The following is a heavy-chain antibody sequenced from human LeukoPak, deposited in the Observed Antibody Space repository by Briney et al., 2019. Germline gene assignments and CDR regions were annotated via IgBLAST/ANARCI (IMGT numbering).Heavy chain of an antibody. CDR2: IYHSEST. CDR3: AALDRVRLAFDY. CDR1: AYSISSGYY. V-gene: IGHV4-38-2*02. J-gene: IGHJ4*02. Sequence: SETLSLTCIVSAYSISSGYYWGWIRQPPGKGLEWIGSIYHSESTYYNPSLKSRVTISIDTSKNQFSLKLSSVTAADTAVYYCAALDRVRLAFDYWGQGTLVTVSS. D-gene: IGHD6-19*01.